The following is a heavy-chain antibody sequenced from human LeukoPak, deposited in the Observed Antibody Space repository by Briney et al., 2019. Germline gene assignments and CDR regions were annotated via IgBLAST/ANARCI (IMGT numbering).Heavy chain of an antibody. V-gene: IGHV3-30*04. CDR3: AKGILYCSSTSCLSRLGAMVDY. J-gene: IGHJ4*02. CDR1: GFTFSSYA. CDR2: ISYDGSNK. Sequence: GGSLRLSCAASGFTFSSYAMHWVRQAPGKGLEWVAVISYDGSNKYYADSVKGRFTISRDNSKNTLYLQMNSLRAEDTAVYYCAKGILYCSSTSCLSRLGAMVDYWGQGTLVTVSS. D-gene: IGHD2-2*01.